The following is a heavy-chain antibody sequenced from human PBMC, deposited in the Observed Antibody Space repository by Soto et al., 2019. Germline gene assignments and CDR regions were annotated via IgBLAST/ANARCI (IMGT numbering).Heavy chain of an antibody. D-gene: IGHD3-22*01. J-gene: IGHJ4*02. CDR2: IKQDGSEK. CDR1: GFRFRDYW. Sequence: GGSLRLSCAVSGFRFRDYWMSWVRQAPGKGLEWVANIKQDGSEKYYVDSVKGRFTISRDNAKNSLYLQMNSLRAEDTAVYYCARDGNYYDSSKLDYWGQGTLVTVSS. CDR3: ARDGNYYDSSKLDY. V-gene: IGHV3-7*01.